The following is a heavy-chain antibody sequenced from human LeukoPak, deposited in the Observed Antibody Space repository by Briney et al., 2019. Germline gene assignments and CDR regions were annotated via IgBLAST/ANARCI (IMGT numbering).Heavy chain of an antibody. V-gene: IGHV3-30-3*01. J-gene: IGHJ4*02. CDR2: ILYDGSNN. CDR3: AASRGDSRGYYYFEH. Sequence: PGGSLRLSCAVSGFTFSGYAMHRVRQAPGKGLEWVAVILYDGSNNYYAASVKGRFTISRDISTNTLFLQMNSLRPEDTAVYYCAASRGDSRGYYYFEHWGQGTLVTVSS. D-gene: IGHD3-22*01. CDR1: GFTFSGYA.